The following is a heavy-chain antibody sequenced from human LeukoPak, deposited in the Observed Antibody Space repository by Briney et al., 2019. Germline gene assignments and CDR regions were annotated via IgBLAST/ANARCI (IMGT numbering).Heavy chain of an antibody. J-gene: IGHJ4*02. Sequence: GGSLRLSCAASGFTFSDYYMSWIRQAPGKRLEWVSYISSSSTYTNYADSVKGRFTISRDNAQNSLYLQMNSLRAEDTAVYYCATIGDRRTGELYRIDYWGQGTLVTVSS. V-gene: IGHV3-11*06. CDR2: ISSSSTYT. D-gene: IGHD7-27*01. CDR3: ATIGDRRTGELYRIDY. CDR1: GFTFSDYY.